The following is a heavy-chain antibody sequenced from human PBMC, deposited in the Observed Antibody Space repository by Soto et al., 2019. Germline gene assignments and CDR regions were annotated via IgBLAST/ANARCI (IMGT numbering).Heavy chain of an antibody. J-gene: IGHJ4*02. CDR1: GFTFNSYA. D-gene: IGHD3-16*01. Sequence: GGSLRLSCAASGFTFNSYAMNWVRQAPGKGLQWVSGISGGGGDTYYADSVKGRFTISRDNSKKTLYLEMKSLRPEDTAFYYCVKDGDSRKGLFWGDFDYWGQGTLVTVSS. CDR2: ISGGGGDT. CDR3: VKDGDSRKGLFWGDFDY. V-gene: IGHV3-23*01.